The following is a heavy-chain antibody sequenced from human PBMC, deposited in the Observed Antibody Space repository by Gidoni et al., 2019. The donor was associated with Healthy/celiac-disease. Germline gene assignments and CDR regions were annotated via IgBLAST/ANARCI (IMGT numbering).Heavy chain of an antibody. Sequence: EVQLVESGGGLVQPGGSLSLSCAASGFTVSRNYIGWVRQAPGKGLQWVSVIYSGGSTYYADSVKGRFTISRDNSKNTLYLQMNSLRAEDTAVYYCARDPSDYYDSSGSLLNWGQGTLVTVSS. CDR1: GFTVSRNY. J-gene: IGHJ4*02. CDR2: IYSGGST. CDR3: ARDPSDYYDSSGSLLN. V-gene: IGHV3-66*01. D-gene: IGHD3-22*01.